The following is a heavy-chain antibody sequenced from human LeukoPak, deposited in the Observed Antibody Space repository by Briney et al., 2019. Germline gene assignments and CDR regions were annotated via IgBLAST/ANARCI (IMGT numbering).Heavy chain of an antibody. CDR1: GGSISSSSYY. J-gene: IGHJ5*02. CDR3: ARSMVREVILSARRANWFDP. Sequence: SETLSLTCTVSGGSISSSSYYWGWIRQPPGKGLKWIGEINHSGSTSYNPSLKSRVTISLYTSKNQFSLKLSSVTAADTAVYYCARSMVREVILSARRANWFDPWGQGTLVTVSS. V-gene: IGHV4-39*07. D-gene: IGHD3-10*01. CDR2: INHSGST.